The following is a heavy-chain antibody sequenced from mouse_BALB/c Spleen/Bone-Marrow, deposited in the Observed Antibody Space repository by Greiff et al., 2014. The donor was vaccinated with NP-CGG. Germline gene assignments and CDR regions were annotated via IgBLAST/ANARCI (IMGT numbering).Heavy chain of an antibody. CDR3: ARGPWFTY. J-gene: IGHJ3*01. CDR1: GYIFTDYV. Sequence: QVDVKQSGPELVKPGASVKMSCKASGYIFTDYVISWVKQRGGQGLEWIGEIYPESGSTYYNEKFKGKATLTADKSSNTVYMQLSSLTSEDSAVYFCARGPWFTYWGQGTLVTVSA. V-gene: IGHV1-77*01. CDR2: IYPESGST.